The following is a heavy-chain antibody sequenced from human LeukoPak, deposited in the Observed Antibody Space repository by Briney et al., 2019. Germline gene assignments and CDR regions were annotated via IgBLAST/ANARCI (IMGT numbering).Heavy chain of an antibody. CDR1: GFTLSSYW. J-gene: IGHJ6*02. V-gene: IGHV3-74*01. Sequence: PGGSLRHSRAASGFTLSSYWMHWVRQVPGKGLVWVSRMNSDGSSKRYADSVKGRFTISRDNAKNTLYLQMNSLRAEDTAVYYCAREQEQVAHYGMDVWGQASTVSVSS. CDR2: MNSDGSSK. CDR3: AREQEQVAHYGMDV. D-gene: IGHD6-6*01.